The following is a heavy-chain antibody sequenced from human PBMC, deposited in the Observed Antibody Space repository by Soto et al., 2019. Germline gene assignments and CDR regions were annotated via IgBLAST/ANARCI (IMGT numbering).Heavy chain of an antibody. D-gene: IGHD1-26*01. V-gene: IGHV3-30-3*01. CDR1: GFTFSSYA. CDR3: ASLVVSGSLVDY. Sequence: QVQLVESGGGVVQPGRSLRLSCAASGFTFSSYAMHWARQAPGKGLEWVAVISYDGSNKYYADSVKGRFTISRDNSKNTLYLQMNSLRAEDTAVYYCASLVVSGSLVDYWGQGTLVTVSS. CDR2: ISYDGSNK. J-gene: IGHJ4*02.